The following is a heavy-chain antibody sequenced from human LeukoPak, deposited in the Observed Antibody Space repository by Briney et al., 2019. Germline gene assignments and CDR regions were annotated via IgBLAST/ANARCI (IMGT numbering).Heavy chain of an antibody. D-gene: IGHD6-19*01. CDR3: ARGGSGGGLDY. V-gene: IGHV3-33*01. Sequence: GGSLRLSCAASGFTFSHYGMQWVRQAPGKGLEWVAVIWYDGSNKDYADSVKGRFTISRDNAKNSLYLQMNSLRAEDTAVYYCARGGSGGGLDYWGQGTLVTVSS. CDR2: IWYDGSNK. J-gene: IGHJ4*02. CDR1: GFTFSHYG.